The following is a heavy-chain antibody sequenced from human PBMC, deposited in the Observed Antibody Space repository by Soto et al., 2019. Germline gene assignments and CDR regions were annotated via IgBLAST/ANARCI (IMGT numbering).Heavy chain of an antibody. CDR1: GFTFSEYD. D-gene: IGHD3-16*01. Sequence: QVQLVESGGGVVQPGMSLRLSCADSGFTFSEYDMHWVRQAPGKGLEWVALISYLGTKTDYADSVKGRFTISRDKFKKTVSLQMESLRAEASAVYFCARTDTGVTYFEFWGRGTLVTVSS. J-gene: IGHJ4*02. CDR3: ARTDTGVTYFEF. CDR2: ISYLGTKT. V-gene: IGHV3-33*08.